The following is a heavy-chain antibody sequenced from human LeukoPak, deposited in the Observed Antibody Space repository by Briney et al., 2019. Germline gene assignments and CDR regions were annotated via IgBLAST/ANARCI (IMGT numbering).Heavy chain of an antibody. CDR1: GYTFTGYY. Sequence: ASVKVSCKASGYTFTGYYMHWVRQAPGQGLEWMGWINPNSGGTNYAQKFQGRVTMTRDTSISTAYMELSRLRSDDTAVYYCARVPFPGYCSSTSCYFYYYVDVWGKGTTVTVSS. D-gene: IGHD2-2*01. CDR2: INPNSGGT. J-gene: IGHJ6*03. CDR3: ARVPFPGYCSSTSCYFYYYVDV. V-gene: IGHV1-2*02.